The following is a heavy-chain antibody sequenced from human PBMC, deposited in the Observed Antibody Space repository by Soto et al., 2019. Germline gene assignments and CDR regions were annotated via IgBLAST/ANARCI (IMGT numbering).Heavy chain of an antibody. CDR3: TRSYSNKILLRYSYGMEV. D-gene: IGHD4-4*01. CDR2: IIPLFGTA. V-gene: IGHV1-69*01. Sequence: QVQLVQSGAEVKKPGSSVKVSCKASGGTFSSYAISWVRQAPGQGLEWMGGIIPLFGTANYAPKFQGRVTITADESTSTANTVLSSLRSEDTVVYYCTRSYSNKILLRYSYGMEVWGQGTTVTVSS. J-gene: IGHJ6*02. CDR1: GGTFSSYA.